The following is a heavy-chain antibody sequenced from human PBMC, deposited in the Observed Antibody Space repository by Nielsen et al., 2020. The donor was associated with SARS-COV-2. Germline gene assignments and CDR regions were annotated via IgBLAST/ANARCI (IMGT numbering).Heavy chain of an antibody. D-gene: IGHD5-12*01. J-gene: IGHJ6*03. CDR2: IYYSGST. CDR1: GGSISSYY. V-gene: IGHV4-59*01. Sequence: SETLSLTCTVSGGSISSYYWGWIRQPPGKGLEWIGYIYYSGSTNYNPSLKSRVTISVDTSKNQFSLKLSSVTAADTAVYYCASGYSGYDYPNYYYYYMDVWGKGTTVTVSS. CDR3: ASGYSGYDYPNYYYYYMDV.